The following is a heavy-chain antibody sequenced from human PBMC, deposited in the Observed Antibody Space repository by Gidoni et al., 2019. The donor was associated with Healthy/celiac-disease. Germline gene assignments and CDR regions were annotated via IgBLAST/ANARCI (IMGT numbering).Heavy chain of an antibody. V-gene: IGHV3-23*01. CDR1: DFTFSSYA. Sequence: EVQLLESGGGLVQPGGSLRLSCAASDFTFSSYAMSWVRQAPGKGLEWVSAISGRGGSTYDADSVKGRFTISRDNSKNTLYLQMNSLRAEDTAVYYCAKDLLTTPAAFDIWGQGTMVTVSS. CDR3: AKDLLTTPAAFDI. CDR2: ISGRGGST. J-gene: IGHJ3*02. D-gene: IGHD4-4*01.